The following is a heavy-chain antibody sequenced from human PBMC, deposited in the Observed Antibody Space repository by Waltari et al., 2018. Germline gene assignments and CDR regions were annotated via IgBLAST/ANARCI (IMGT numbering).Heavy chain of an antibody. J-gene: IGHJ6*03. CDR1: GFNFHDYG. CDR2: ITYNSGAI. V-gene: IGHV3-9*01. CDR3: AKTPWSGRYYSYYYMDV. D-gene: IGHD3-3*01. Sequence: EVQLVESGGGLVQPGGSLPLSCAGSGFNFHDYGMHWLRQPPGKGLEWVSGITYNSGAIGYADSVKGRFTISRDNARHSLSLQMNSLRPEDTALYFCAKTPWSGRYYSYYYMDVWGKGTTVTVSS.